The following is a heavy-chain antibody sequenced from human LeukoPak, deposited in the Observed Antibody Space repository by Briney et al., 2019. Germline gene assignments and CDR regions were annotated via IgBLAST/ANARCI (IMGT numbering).Heavy chain of an antibody. CDR3: ARDRENDFWSGYPDYYYMDV. CDR2: IIPIFGTA. CDR1: GGTFSSYA. D-gene: IGHD3-3*01. J-gene: IGHJ6*03. Sequence: GSSVKVSCEXSGGTFSSYAISWVRQAPGQGLEWMGGIIPIFGTANYAQKFQGRVTITADESTSTAYMELSSLRSEDTAVYYCARDRENDFWSGYPDYYYMDVWGKGTTVTVSS. V-gene: IGHV1-69*01.